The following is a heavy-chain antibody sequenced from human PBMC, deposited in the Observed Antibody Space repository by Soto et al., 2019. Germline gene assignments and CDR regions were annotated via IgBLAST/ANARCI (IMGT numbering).Heavy chain of an antibody. Sequence: LSLTCTVSGGSVSSGSYYWSWIRQPPGKGLEWIGYIYYSGSTNYNPSLKSRVTISVDTSKNQFSLKLSSVTAADTAVYYCAREGYSSGSRKPGFDPWGQGTLVTVSS. CDR3: AREGYSSGSRKPGFDP. CDR1: GGSVSSGSYY. V-gene: IGHV4-61*01. D-gene: IGHD6-19*01. J-gene: IGHJ5*02. CDR2: IYYSGST.